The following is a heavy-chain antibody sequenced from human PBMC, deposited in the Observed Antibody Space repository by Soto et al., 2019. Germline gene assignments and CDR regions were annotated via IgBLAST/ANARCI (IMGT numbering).Heavy chain of an antibody. CDR1: GGSISSYY. Sequence: SETLSLTCTVSGGSISSYYWSWIRQPPGKGLEWIGYIYYSGSTNYNPSLKSRVTISVDTSKNQFSLKLSSVTAADTAVYYCARHRSLSYSSSWYWFDPWGQGTLVTVSS. CDR3: ARHRSLSYSSSWYWFDP. CDR2: IYYSGST. J-gene: IGHJ5*02. V-gene: IGHV4-59*08. D-gene: IGHD6-13*01.